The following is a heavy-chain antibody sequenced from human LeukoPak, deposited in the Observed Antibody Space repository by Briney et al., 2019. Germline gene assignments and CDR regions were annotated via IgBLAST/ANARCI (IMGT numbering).Heavy chain of an antibody. CDR2: MNPNSGNT. D-gene: IGHD3-3*01. Sequence: ASVKVSCKASGYTFTSYDINWVRQATGQGLEWMGWMNPNSGNTGYAQKFQGRVTMTRNTSISTAYIELSSLRSEDTAVYYCATGFYYDFWSGYYGTYWGQGTLVTVSS. CDR1: GYTFTSYD. CDR3: ATGFYYDFWSGYYGTY. J-gene: IGHJ4*02. V-gene: IGHV1-8*01.